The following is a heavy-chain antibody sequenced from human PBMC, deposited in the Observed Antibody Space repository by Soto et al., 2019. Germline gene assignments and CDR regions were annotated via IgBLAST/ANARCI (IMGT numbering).Heavy chain of an antibody. Sequence: EVQLLKSGGGLVQPGGSLRLSCAVSGFSFSTYAMSWVRQAPGKGLEWVSGISAGGGNTYYADSVRGRFTISRDNSKDTLYLQITSLRAEDTAFYYCAKHAEYQLVSWFDPWGQGTLVTVSS. V-gene: IGHV3-23*01. D-gene: IGHD2-2*01. J-gene: IGHJ5*02. CDR2: ISAGGGNT. CDR3: AKHAEYQLVSWFDP. CDR1: GFSFSTYA.